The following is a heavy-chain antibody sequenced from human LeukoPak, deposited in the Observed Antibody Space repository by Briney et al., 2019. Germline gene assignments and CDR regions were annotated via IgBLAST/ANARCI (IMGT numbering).Heavy chain of an antibody. D-gene: IGHD1-1*01. CDR1: GFTFSSYG. V-gene: IGHV3-33*01. Sequence: GGSLRLSCAASGFTFSSYGMHWVRQAPGKGLEWVAVIWYDGSNKYYADSVKGRFTISRDDSKNTLYLHMNSLRAEDTAVYYCARAPNWRFDHWGQGTLVTVPS. CDR3: ARAPNWRFDH. J-gene: IGHJ4*02. CDR2: IWYDGSNK.